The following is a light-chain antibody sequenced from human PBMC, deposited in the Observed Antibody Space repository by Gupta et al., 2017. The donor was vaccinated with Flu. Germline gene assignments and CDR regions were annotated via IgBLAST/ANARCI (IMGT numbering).Light chain of an antibody. CDR1: SSDIGAYNY. CDR2: EVT. CDR3: SSYTHTITSV. Sequence: SALTQPASVYGSPGQSITISCTGTSSDIGAYNYVSSYQQHPGKAPKRMLYEVTNRPSGVSNRFSGSKSGNTASLSISGLQAEDEADYYCSSYTHTITSVFGGGTKLTVL. V-gene: IGLV2-14*01. J-gene: IGLJ3*02.